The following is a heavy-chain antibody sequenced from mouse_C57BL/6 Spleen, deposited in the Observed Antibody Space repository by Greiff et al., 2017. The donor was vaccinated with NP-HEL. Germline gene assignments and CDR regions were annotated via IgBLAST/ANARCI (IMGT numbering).Heavy chain of an antibody. CDR2: TDPSDSDT. Sequence: QVQLQQPGAELVKPGASVKVSCKASGYPFTGYWWHGGKQRLGQGLEWIGRTDPSDSDTNYNQKFKGKGTLTVDKSASTAYMQLSSLTSEDSAVYYCAIWGDYYAMDYWGQGTSVTVSS. CDR3: AIWGDYYAMDY. J-gene: IGHJ4*01. CDR1: GYPFTGYW. V-gene: IGHV1-74*01.